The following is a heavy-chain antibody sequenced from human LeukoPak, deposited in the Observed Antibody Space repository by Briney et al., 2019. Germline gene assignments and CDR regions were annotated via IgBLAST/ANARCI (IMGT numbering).Heavy chain of an antibody. CDR3: ARGAVAAPYYYGMDV. V-gene: IGHV3-48*04. D-gene: IGHD2-15*01. J-gene: IGHJ6*02. CDR1: GFTFSSYG. Sequence: GRSLRLSCAASGFTFSSYGMHWVRQAPGEGLEWVSYISSSSSTIYYADSVKGRFTISRDNAKNSLYLQMNSLRAEDTAVYYCARGAVAAPYYYGMDVWGQGTTVTVSS. CDR2: ISSSSSTI.